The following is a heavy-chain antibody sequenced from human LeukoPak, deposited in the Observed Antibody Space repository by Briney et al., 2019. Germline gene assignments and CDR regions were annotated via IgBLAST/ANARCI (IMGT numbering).Heavy chain of an antibody. CDR2: ISAYKGDT. V-gene: IGHV1-18*01. D-gene: IGHD3-10*01. CDR1: GYAFTSCG. J-gene: IGHJ6*02. CDR3: VRDRSLVVREPIISSRGYYYHYGLDV. Sequence: ASVKVSCRASGYAFTSCGISWVREAPGQRLEWVLGISAYKGDTNHAQKFQGRVTMTSDATTSTAYMEPRTLRSDDTAVSYCVRDRSLVVREPIISSRGYYYHYGLDVWGQGTTVRASS.